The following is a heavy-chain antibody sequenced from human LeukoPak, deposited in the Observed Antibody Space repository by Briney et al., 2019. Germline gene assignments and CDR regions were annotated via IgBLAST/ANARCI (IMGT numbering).Heavy chain of an antibody. V-gene: IGHV3-7*04. Sequence: GGSLRLSCAASGFTFSSYWMSWVRQAPEKGLEWVANIQQDGSEKYYVDSVKGRFTISRDNAKKSLFLQVSSLRSEDTAVYYCARDRGFSYGIDFWGQGTLVTVSS. CDR3: ARDRGFSYGIDF. J-gene: IGHJ4*02. D-gene: IGHD5-18*01. CDR1: GFTFSSYW. CDR2: IQQDGSEK.